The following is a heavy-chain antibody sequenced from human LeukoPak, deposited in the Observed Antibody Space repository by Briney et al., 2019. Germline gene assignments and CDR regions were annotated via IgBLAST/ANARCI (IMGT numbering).Heavy chain of an antibody. J-gene: IGHJ4*02. D-gene: IGHD2-15*01. CDR3: ARSATLVVVAATLDY. V-gene: IGHV3-11*01. CDR2: ISSSGSTI. Sequence: GGSLRLSCAASGLTFSDYYMSWIRQAPGKGLEWVSYISSSGSTIYYADSVKGRFTISRDNAKNSLYLQMNSLRAEDTAVYYCARSATLVVVAATLDYWGQGTLVTVSS. CDR1: GLTFSDYY.